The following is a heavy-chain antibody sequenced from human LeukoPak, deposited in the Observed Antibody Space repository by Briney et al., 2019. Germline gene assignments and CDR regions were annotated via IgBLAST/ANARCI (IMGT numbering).Heavy chain of an antibody. J-gene: IGHJ4*02. Sequence: GGSLRLSCAASGFTFSSYGMNWVRQAPGKGLEWVSSISGSGTNTYYADSVKGRFTISRDNSKSTIYLQMNSLRAEDTAVYYCAKSILYCTGGSCYSRPGDFWGQGTLVTVSS. CDR3: AKSILYCTGGSCYSRPGDF. V-gene: IGHV3-23*01. D-gene: IGHD2-15*01. CDR1: GFTFSSYG. CDR2: ISGSGTNT.